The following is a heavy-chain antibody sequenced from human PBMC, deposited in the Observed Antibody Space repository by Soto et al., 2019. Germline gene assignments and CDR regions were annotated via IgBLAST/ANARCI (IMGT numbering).Heavy chain of an antibody. CDR1: GYSFTSYW. CDR3: ARGPPSYYDFWSGYAPIPLLGHGMDV. Sequence: GESLKISCKGSGYSFTSYWIGWVRQMPGKGLEWMGIIYPGDSDTRYSPSFQGQVTISADKSISTAYLQWSSLKASDTAMYYCARGPPSYYDFWSGYAPIPLLGHGMDVWGQGTTVTVSS. V-gene: IGHV5-51*01. D-gene: IGHD3-3*01. J-gene: IGHJ6*02. CDR2: IYPGDSDT.